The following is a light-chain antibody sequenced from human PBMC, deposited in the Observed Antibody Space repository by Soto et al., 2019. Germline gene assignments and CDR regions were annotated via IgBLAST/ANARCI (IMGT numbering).Light chain of an antibody. CDR2: EVS. V-gene: IGLV2-14*01. Sequence: QSALTQPASVSGSPGQSITISCTGTSSDVGGYNYVSWYQQHPGKAPKLMIYEVSNRPSGVSNRFSGSKSGNPASLTISGLQAEDDAEYYHNSYTSNSVEDVFG. CDR1: SSDVGGYNY. J-gene: IGLJ1*01. CDR3: NSYTSNSVEDV.